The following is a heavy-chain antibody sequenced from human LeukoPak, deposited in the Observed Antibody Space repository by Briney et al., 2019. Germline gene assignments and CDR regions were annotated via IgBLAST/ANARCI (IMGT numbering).Heavy chain of an antibody. CDR1: GGSFSGYY. CDR3: ARRLTMVLDV. D-gene: IGHD3-10*01. V-gene: IGHV4-34*01. CDR2: INHSGST. J-gene: IGHJ6*04. Sequence: SETLSLTRAVYGGSFSGYYWSWIRQPPGKGLEWIGEINHSGSTNYNPSLKSRVTISVDTSKNQFSLKLSSVTAADTAVYYCARRLTMVLDVWGKGTTVTVSS.